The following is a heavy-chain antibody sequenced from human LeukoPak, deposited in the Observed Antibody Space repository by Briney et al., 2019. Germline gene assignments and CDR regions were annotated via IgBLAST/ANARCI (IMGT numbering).Heavy chain of an antibody. J-gene: IGHJ4*02. V-gene: IGHV1-46*01. CDR3: ARDEYCSSTSCYTGSGLDY. D-gene: IGHD2-2*02. CDR2: INPSGGST. CDR1: GYTFTSYY. Sequence: ASVKVSCKASGYTFTSYYMHWVRQAPGQGLEWMGIINPSGGSTSYAQKFQGRVTMTRDTSTSTVYMELSSLRSEDTAVYYCARDEYCSSTSCYTGSGLDYWGQGTLVTVSS.